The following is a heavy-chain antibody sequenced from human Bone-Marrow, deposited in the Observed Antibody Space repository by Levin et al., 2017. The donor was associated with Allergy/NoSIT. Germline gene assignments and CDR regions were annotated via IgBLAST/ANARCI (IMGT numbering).Heavy chain of an antibody. V-gene: IGHV4-4*02. D-gene: IGHD2-2*02. CDR3: ARAVYTRYFDY. J-gene: IGHJ4*02. CDR2: IYHTGST. CDR1: GGSISTSYW. Sequence: SGGSISTSYWWAWVRQPPGRGLEWIGEIYHTGSTTFHPSLKDRVTMSVDTSQHQFSLSLSSITAADTAVYYCARAVYTRYFDYWGQGALVTVSS.